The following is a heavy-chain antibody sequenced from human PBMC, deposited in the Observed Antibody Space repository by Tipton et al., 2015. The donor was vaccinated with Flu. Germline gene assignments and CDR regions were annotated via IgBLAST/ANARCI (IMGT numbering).Heavy chain of an antibody. D-gene: IGHD2-2*01. CDR2: ITGSGGST. CDR3: AKEIFSTSRGAFDI. Sequence: SLRLSCAASGFTFSSYAVNWVRQAPGKGLEWVSGITGSGGSTFYADSVKGRFTISRDNSKNTLNLQMNSLTVEDTAVYYCAKEIFSTSRGAFDIWGQGTTVTVSS. V-gene: IGHV3-23*01. CDR1: GFTFSSYA. J-gene: IGHJ3*02.